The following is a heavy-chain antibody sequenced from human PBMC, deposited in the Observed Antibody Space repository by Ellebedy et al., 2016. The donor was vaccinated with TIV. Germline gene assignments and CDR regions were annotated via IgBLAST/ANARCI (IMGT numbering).Heavy chain of an antibody. D-gene: IGHD6-19*01. CDR3: AVGFSSGY. CDR1: GLTFSSYN. V-gene: IGHV3-48*02. CDR2: MSSSSSRV. J-gene: IGHJ4*02. Sequence: PSETLSLTCAASGLTFSSYNMNRVRQAPGKGLEWVSKMSSSSSRVYYADSVKGRFTISRDNAKNSLNLQMNSLRDEDTAVYYCAVGFSSGYWGQGTLVTVSS.